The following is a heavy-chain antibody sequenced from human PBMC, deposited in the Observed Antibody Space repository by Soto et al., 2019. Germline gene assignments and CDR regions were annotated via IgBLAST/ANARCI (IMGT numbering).Heavy chain of an antibody. CDR1: GYTFSTYY. D-gene: IGHD3-10*01. J-gene: IGHJ5*02. Sequence: ASVKVSCKASGYTFSTYYIHWVRQAPGQGLEWMGIINPSGGSTTYAQKFQGRVTMTRDTSTSTVYMELSSLRSEDTAVYYCARGVGSGSYYNQYNWFDPWGQGTLVTVSS. CDR2: INPSGGST. V-gene: IGHV1-46*01. CDR3: ARGVGSGSYYNQYNWFDP.